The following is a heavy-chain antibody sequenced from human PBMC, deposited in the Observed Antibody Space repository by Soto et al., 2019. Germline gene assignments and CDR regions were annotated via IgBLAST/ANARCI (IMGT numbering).Heavy chain of an antibody. J-gene: IGHJ4*02. D-gene: IGHD6-19*01. CDR1: GFSLTTSGVG. V-gene: IGHV2-5*01. CDR2: IYWNDEK. Sequence: QITLKESGPTLVKPTQTLTLTCTFSGFSLTTSGVGVGWIRPPPGKALEWLALIYWNDEKRYSPSLKSRLTLTKDTSRNPVVLTMTNMDPVDTATYYCAHRLRWLANFDYWGQGTLVTVSS. CDR3: AHRLRWLANFDY.